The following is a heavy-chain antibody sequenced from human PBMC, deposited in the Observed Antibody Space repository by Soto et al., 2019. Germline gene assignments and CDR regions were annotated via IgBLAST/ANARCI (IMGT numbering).Heavy chain of an antibody. J-gene: IGHJ4*02. Sequence: EVQLVESGGGLVQPGGSLRLSCAASGFTFSSYSMNWVRQAPGKGLEWVSYISSSSSTIYYADSVKGRFTISRDNAKNSLYLKRNSLRDDDTAVYYCARDPRRWTTAGSGFDYWGQGTLVTVSS. V-gene: IGHV3-48*02. CDR2: ISSSSSTI. D-gene: IGHD4-17*01. CDR1: GFTFSSYS. CDR3: ARDPRRWTTAGSGFDY.